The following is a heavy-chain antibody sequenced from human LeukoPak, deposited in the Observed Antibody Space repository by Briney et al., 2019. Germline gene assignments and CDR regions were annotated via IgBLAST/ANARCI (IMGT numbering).Heavy chain of an antibody. V-gene: IGHV4-59*01. CDR2: IYYSGST. CDR1: GGSISSYY. Sequence: SETLSLTCTVSGGSISSYYWSWIRQPPGKGLEWIGYIYYSGSTNYNPSLKSRVTISVYTSKNQFSLRLSSVTAADTAVYHCARSYYGSGSGRYYYYYGMDVWGQGTTVTVSS. D-gene: IGHD3-10*01. J-gene: IGHJ6*02. CDR3: ARSYYGSGSGRYYYYYGMDV.